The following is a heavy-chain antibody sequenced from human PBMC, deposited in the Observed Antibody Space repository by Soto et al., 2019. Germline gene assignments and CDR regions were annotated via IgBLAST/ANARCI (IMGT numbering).Heavy chain of an antibody. D-gene: IGHD5-12*01. CDR2: VNHSGEA. CDR3: AREKGYISGPKNFDY. V-gene: IGHV4-34*01. J-gene: IGHJ4*02. Sequence: PSETLSLTCGVYGGSFRNYYWIWVRQPPGKGLEWIGEVNHSGEATYNPSLQSRITISLDTSNSQFSLKLSSVTAADTAVYYCAREKGYISGPKNFDYWGQGTLVTVSS. CDR1: GGSFRNYY.